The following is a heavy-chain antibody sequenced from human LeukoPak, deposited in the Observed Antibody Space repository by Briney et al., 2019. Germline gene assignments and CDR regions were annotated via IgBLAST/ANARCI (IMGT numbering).Heavy chain of an antibody. CDR1: GYIFTNFG. J-gene: IGHJ4*02. V-gene: IGHV1-2*02. D-gene: IGHD3-10*01. Sequence: ASVKVSCKASGYIFTNFGISWVRQARGQGLEWMGWINPNSGGTNYAQKFQGRVTMTRDTSISTAYMELSRLRSDDTAVYYCARDYPVPYGYWGQGTLVTVSS. CDR3: ARDYPVPYGY. CDR2: INPNSGGT.